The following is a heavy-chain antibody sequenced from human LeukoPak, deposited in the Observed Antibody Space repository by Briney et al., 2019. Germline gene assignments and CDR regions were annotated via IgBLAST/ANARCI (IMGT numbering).Heavy chain of an antibody. CDR1: GYTFTSYG. V-gene: IGHV1-46*01. J-gene: IGHJ4*02. CDR3: ARDRSRLGFDY. D-gene: IGHD3-22*01. Sequence: ASVKLSCKASGYTFTSYGISWLRQAPGQGLEWMGIINPSGGSTSYAQKFQGRVTMTRDMSTSTVYMELSSLRSEDTAVYYCARDRSRLGFDYWGQGTLVTVSS. CDR2: INPSGGST.